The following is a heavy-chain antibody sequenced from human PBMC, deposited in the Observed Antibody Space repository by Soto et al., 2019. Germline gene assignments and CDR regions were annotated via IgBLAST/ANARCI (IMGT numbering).Heavy chain of an antibody. CDR1: GFTFSSYG. V-gene: IGHV3-33*01. D-gene: IGHD3-3*01. CDR3: ARERKSGYLDY. CDR2: IWYDGSNK. Sequence: QVQLVESGGGVVQPGRSLRLSCAASGFTFSSYGMHWVRQAPGKGLEWVAVIWYDGSNKYYADSVKGRFTISRDNSKNTLYLQMNCLRAEDTAVYYCARERKSGYLDYWGQGTLVTVSS. J-gene: IGHJ4*02.